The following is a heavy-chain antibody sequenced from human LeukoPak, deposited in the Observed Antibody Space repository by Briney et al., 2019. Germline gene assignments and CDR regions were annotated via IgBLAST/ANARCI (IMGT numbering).Heavy chain of an antibody. V-gene: IGHV3-21*01. CDR1: GFTFSSYS. D-gene: IGHD3-9*01. CDR2: ITATSTSI. J-gene: IGHJ4*02. CDR3: VRTYYDILTAYNPYFDY. Sequence: GGPLRLSCAASGFTFSSYSMSWVRQAPGKGLEWVSSITATSTSIYYADSLKGRFTISRDNAKNSLYLQMNSLRAEDTAVYYCVRTYYDILTAYNPYFDYWGQGILVTVSS.